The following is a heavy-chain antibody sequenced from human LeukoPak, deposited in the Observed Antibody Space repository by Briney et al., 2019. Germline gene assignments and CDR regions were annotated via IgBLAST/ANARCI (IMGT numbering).Heavy chain of an antibody. J-gene: IGHJ4*02. Sequence: PGASVKVSCKASGGTFSSYAISWVRQAPGQGLEWMGRIIPILGIANYAQKFQGRVTITADKSTSTAYMELSSLRSEDTAVYYCARGSGYSYGFPPSDYWGQGTLVTVSS. CDR3: ARGSGYSYGFPPSDY. V-gene: IGHV1-69*04. CDR1: GGTFSSYA. D-gene: IGHD5-18*01. CDR2: IIPILGIA.